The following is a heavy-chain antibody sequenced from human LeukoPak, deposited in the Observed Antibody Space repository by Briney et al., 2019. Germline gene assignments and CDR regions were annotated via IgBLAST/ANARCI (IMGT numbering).Heavy chain of an antibody. D-gene: IGHD6-13*01. CDR3: ARGCCGLTRSAAGNNWFDP. Sequence: ASVKVSCKASGYSFSIYGITWARQAPGQGLEYLGWISASDGTTNYAQKVQDRVTMTTDTSTSTAYMELSSLRSEDTAVYYCARGCCGLTRSAAGNNWFDPWGQGTLVTVSS. V-gene: IGHV1-18*01. CDR1: GYSFSIYG. CDR2: ISASDGTT. J-gene: IGHJ5*02.